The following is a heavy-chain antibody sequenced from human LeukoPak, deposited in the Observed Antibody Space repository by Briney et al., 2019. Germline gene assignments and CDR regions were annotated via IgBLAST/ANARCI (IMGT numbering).Heavy chain of an antibody. J-gene: IGHJ4*02. Sequence: ASVKVSCKASGYTFSSYAMHWVRQAPGQRLEWMGWINAGNGNTKYSQKFQGRVTITRDTSASTAYMELSSLRSEDTAVYYCARDPSSSWYDYWGQGTLVTVSS. CDR3: ARDPSSSWYDY. CDR1: GYTFSSYA. V-gene: IGHV1-3*01. CDR2: INAGNGNT. D-gene: IGHD6-13*01.